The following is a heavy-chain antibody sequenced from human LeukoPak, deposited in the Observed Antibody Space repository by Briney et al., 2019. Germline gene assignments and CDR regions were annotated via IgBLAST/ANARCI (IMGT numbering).Heavy chain of an antibody. V-gene: IGHV4-34*01. D-gene: IGHD3-22*01. CDR1: GGSFSGYY. Sequence: MPSETLSLTCAVYGGSFSGYYWSWIRQPPGKGLEWIGEINHSGSTNYNPSLKSRVTISVDTSKDQFSLKLSSVTAADTAVYYCARLTMINAFDIWGQGTMVTVSS. J-gene: IGHJ3*02. CDR3: ARLTMINAFDI. CDR2: INHSGST.